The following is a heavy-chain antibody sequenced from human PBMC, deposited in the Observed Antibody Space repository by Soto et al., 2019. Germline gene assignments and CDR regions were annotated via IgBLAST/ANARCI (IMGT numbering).Heavy chain of an antibody. V-gene: IGHV5-51*01. CDR2: IYPSDSDT. J-gene: IGHJ3*01. CDR3: ARLAVDTAMAPDTFDF. Sequence: GESLKISCKGSGYSFTSYWIGWVRQMPGKGLECMGIIYPSDSDTRYSPSFQGQVSISADKSTGTAYLQWSSLKVADTAIYYCARLAVDTAMAPDTFDFWGQGTMVTVSS. CDR1: GYSFTSYW. D-gene: IGHD5-18*01.